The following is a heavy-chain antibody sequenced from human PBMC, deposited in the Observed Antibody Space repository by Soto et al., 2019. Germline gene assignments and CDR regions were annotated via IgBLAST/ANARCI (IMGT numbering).Heavy chain of an antibody. CDR2: ISGSGGST. J-gene: IGHJ4*02. CDR1: GFTFSSYA. CDR3: AKDAYDILTGYYIRVFDY. Sequence: GGSLRLSCAASGFTFSSYAMSWVRQAPGKGLEWVSAISGSGGSTYYADSVKGRFTISRDNSKNTLYLQMNSLRAEDTAVYYCAKDAYDILTGYYIRVFDYWGQGTLVTVSS. V-gene: IGHV3-23*01. D-gene: IGHD3-9*01.